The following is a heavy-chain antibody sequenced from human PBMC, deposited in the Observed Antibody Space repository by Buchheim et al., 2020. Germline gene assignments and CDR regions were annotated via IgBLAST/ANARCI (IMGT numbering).Heavy chain of an antibody. CDR3: ARDRGMTTVTIFDY. CDR2: ISSSSSTI. CDR1: GFTFSSYS. D-gene: IGHD4-17*01. Sequence: VQLVESGGGLVQPGGSLRLSCAASGFTFSSYSMNWVRQAPGKGLEWVSYISSSSSTIYYADSVKGRFTISRDNAKNSLYLQMNSLRAEDTAVYYCARDRGMTTVTIFDYWGQGTL. J-gene: IGHJ4*02. V-gene: IGHV3-48*01.